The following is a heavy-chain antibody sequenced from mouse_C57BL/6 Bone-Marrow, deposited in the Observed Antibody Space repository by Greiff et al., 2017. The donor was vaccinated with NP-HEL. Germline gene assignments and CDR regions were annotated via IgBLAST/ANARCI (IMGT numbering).Heavy chain of an antibody. CDR3: ARTLYYYGLYYFDY. V-gene: IGHV2-9-1*01. CDR2: IWTGGGT. CDR1: GFSLTSYA. D-gene: IGHD1-1*01. J-gene: IGHJ2*01. Sequence: VQRVESGPGLVAPSQSLSITCTVSGFSLTSYAISWVRQPPGKGLEWLGVIWTGGGTNYNSALKSRLSISKDNSKSQVFLKMNILQTDDTARFYCARTLYYYGLYYFDYWGQGTTLTVSS.